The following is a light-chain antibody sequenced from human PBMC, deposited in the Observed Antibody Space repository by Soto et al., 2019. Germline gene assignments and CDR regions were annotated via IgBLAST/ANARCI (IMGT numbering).Light chain of an antibody. V-gene: IGKV3-20*01. CDR2: GTS. Sequence: EIVLTQSPGTLSLSPGEISTLSCMADRSVSDTLLTWFQQKPGQAPRLLIFGTSNRAPGIPDRFSGSGSGTDFALTISRLEPDDFAVYYCQHYGDSSWTFGQGTKVDIK. J-gene: IGKJ1*01. CDR3: QHYGDSSWT. CDR1: RSVSDTL.